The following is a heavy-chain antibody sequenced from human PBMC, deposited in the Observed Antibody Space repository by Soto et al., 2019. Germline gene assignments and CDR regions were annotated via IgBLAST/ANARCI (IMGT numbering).Heavy chain of an antibody. D-gene: IGHD3-22*01. Sequence: LRLSCAASGFTVSSHYMSWVRQAPGKGLEWVSILFSGGTTYYIDSVKGRFTVSRDNSRNTLFLQMNSLRAEDTAVYYCAKSRYSDSSGDFYDYWGQGTLVTVSS. V-gene: IGHV3-53*01. J-gene: IGHJ4*02. CDR2: LFSGGTT. CDR3: AKSRYSDSSGDFYDY. CDR1: GFTVSSHY.